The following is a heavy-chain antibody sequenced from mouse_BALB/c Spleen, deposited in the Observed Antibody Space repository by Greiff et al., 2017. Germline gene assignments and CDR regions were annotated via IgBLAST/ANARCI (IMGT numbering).Heavy chain of an antibody. CDR2: ISSGGST. D-gene: IGHD1-1*01. CDR3: ARGDYYGSSWSFAY. Sequence: DVHLVESGGGLVKPGGSLKLSCAASGFTFSSYAMSWVRQTPEKRLEWVASISSGGSTYYPDSVKGRFTISRDNARNILYLQMSSLRSEDTAMYYCARGDYYGSSWSFAYWGQGTLVTVSA. CDR1: GFTFSSYA. J-gene: IGHJ3*01. V-gene: IGHV5-6-5*01.